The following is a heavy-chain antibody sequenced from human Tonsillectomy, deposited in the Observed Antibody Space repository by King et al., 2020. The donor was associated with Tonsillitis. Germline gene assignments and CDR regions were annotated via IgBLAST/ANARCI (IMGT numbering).Heavy chain of an antibody. D-gene: IGHD5-12*01. J-gene: IGHJ6*02. Sequence: VQLVESGGGLVQPGGSLRLSCTASGFTFRNYWMHWVRQAPGKGLVWVSRINTDGSSTRYADSVKGRFTISRDNAKNTLYLQMNSLRAEDTAVYYCAREGYTAYDFRPAGRDVWGQETTVSVSS. CDR1: GFTFRNYW. CDR2: INTDGSST. CDR3: AREGYTAYDFRPAGRDV. V-gene: IGHV3-74*01.